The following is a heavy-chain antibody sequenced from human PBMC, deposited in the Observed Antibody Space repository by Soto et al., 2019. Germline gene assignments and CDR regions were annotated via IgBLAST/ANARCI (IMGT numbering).Heavy chain of an antibody. CDR2: ISFDEVNK. Sequence: QVQLVESGGGVVQPGRSLRLSCAASGFTLRDYALHWVRQAPGKGLEWVAVISFDEVNKFYVESVKGRFTIHRDNSNNTVCLQMNSLRVEHTAVYFCARKRTITYFLWVALELWGQGKMVTVFS. V-gene: IGHV3-30-3*01. J-gene: IGHJ3*01. CDR1: GFTLRDYA. CDR3: ARKRTITYFLWVALEL. D-gene: IGHD3-10*01.